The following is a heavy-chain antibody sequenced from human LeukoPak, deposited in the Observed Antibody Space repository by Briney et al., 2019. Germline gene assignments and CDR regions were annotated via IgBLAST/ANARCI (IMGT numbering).Heavy chain of an antibody. J-gene: IGHJ4*02. CDR1: GFTFSNYG. D-gene: IGHD4-17*01. Sequence: GGSLRLSCAASGFTFSNYGIHWVRQAPGKGLEWVAVTSHDGSNNYYANSVKGRFTISRDNSKNTLYLQMNSLRAEDTAVYYCAKDTVTPAWGQGTLVTVSS. V-gene: IGHV3-30*18. CDR2: TSHDGSNN. CDR3: AKDTVTPA.